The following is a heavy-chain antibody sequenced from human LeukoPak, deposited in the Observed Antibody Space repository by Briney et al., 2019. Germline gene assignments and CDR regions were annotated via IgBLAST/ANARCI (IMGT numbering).Heavy chain of an antibody. J-gene: IGHJ4*02. CDR2: IYYSGST. V-gene: IGHV4-59*01. D-gene: IGHD5-12*01. Sequence: SETLSLTCTVSGGSISSYYWSWIRQPPGKGLEWIGYIYYSGSTNYNPSLKSRVTISVDTSKNQFSLKLSSVTAADTAVYYCARGDEWLRHWGQGTLVTVSS. CDR3: ARGDEWLRH. CDR1: GGSISSYY.